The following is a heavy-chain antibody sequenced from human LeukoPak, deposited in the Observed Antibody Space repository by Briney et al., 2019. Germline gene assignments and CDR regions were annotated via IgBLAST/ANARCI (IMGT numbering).Heavy chain of an antibody. D-gene: IGHD6-6*01. CDR1: GFTFSSYG. CDR2: IRYDGSNG. J-gene: IGHJ4*02. V-gene: IGHV3-30*02. CDR3: AKAGDTSSSPLFLD. Sequence: PGGSLRLSCAASGFTFSSYGMHWVRQAPGKGLEWVAFIRYDGSNGYYADSVKGRFTISRDNSKNTLYLQMNSLRAGDTAVYYCAKAGDTSSSPLFLDWGQGTLVTVSS.